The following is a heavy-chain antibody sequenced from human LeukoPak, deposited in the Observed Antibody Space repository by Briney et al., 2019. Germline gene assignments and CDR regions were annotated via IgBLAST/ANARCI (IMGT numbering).Heavy chain of an antibody. V-gene: IGHV3-30-3*01. Sequence: GGSLRLSCAASGFTFSSYATHWVRQAPGKGLEWVAVISYDGSNKYYADSVKGRFTISRDNSKNTLYLQMNSLRAEDTAVYYCARGGWNYFDAFDIWGQGTMVTVSS. CDR3: ARGGWNYFDAFDI. CDR2: ISYDGSNK. D-gene: IGHD1-7*01. CDR1: GFTFSSYA. J-gene: IGHJ3*02.